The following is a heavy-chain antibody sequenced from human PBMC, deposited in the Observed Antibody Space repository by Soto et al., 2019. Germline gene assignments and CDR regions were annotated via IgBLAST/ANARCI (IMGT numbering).Heavy chain of an antibody. CDR2: IYYSGST. J-gene: IGHJ4*02. CDR3: ARGGPRDYYDSSGYYSDY. V-gene: IGHV4-31*03. D-gene: IGHD3-22*01. CDR1: GGSISSGGYY. Sequence: SETLSLTCTVSGGSISSGGYYWSWIRQHPGKGLEWIGYIYYSGSTYYNPSLKNRVTISVDTSKNQISLKLSFVTAADTAVYYCARGGPRDYYDSSGYYSDYWGQGTLVTVSS.